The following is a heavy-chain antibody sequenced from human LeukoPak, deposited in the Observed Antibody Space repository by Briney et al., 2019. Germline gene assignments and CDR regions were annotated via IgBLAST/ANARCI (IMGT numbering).Heavy chain of an antibody. CDR2: IIPIFGTA. D-gene: IGHD6-6*01. V-gene: IGHV1-69*05. CDR3: ARGKSIAARPMAELGEYYFDY. J-gene: IGHJ4*02. CDR1: GGTFSSYA. Sequence: SVKVSCKASGGTFSSYAISWVRQAPGQGLEWMGGIIPIFGTANYAQKFQGRVTITTDESTSTAYMEQSSLRSEDTAVYYCARGKSIAARPMAELGEYYFDYWGQGTLVTVSS.